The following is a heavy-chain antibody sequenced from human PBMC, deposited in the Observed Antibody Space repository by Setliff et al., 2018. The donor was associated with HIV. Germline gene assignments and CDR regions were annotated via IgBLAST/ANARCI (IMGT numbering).Heavy chain of an antibody. J-gene: IGHJ4*02. V-gene: IGHV1-8*01. Sequence: GASVKVSCKASGYTFTSKHINWVRQATGQGLEWLGWMDPSSAATGYAQKFQGRVTLTRDTSINTAYMELSSLTSDDTAVYYCARGVGAAGDHWGQGTQVTVSS. CDR3: ARGVGAAGDH. CDR2: MDPSSAAT. D-gene: IGHD1-26*01. CDR1: GYTFTSKH.